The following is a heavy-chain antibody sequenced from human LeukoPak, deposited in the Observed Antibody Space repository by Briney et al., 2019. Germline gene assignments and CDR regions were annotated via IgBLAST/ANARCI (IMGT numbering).Heavy chain of an antibody. CDR2: ISPNRGDT. CDR1: GYTFIGHY. J-gene: IGHJ4*02. D-gene: IGHD4-17*01. CDR3: ARWNGDFDDY. V-gene: IGHV1-2*02. Sequence: ASVKVSCKASGYTFIGHYMHWVRQAPGQGLEWMGWISPNRGDTNYAQKFQGRVTMTRDTSISPAYMELSSLTSDDTDVYYCARWNGDFDDYWGQGTLVTVSS.